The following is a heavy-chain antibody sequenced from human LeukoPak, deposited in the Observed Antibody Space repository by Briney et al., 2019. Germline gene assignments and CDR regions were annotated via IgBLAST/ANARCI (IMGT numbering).Heavy chain of an antibody. CDR2: INPNSGGT. D-gene: IGHD2-2*01. CDR1: GYTFTGYY. Sequence: ASVKVSCKASGYTFTGYYMHWVRQAPGQGLEWMGWINPNSGGTNYAQKFQGRVTMTRDTSISTAYMELSRLRSDDTAVYYCARDAVNIVVAPAATIVYYGMDVWGQGTTVTVSS. V-gene: IGHV1-2*02. CDR3: ARDAVNIVVAPAATIVYYGMDV. J-gene: IGHJ6*01.